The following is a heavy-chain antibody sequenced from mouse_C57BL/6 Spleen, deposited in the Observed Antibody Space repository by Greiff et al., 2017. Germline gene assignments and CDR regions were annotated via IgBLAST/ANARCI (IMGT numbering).Heavy chain of an antibody. CDR3: ARKNWDFDY. V-gene: IGHV1-76*01. D-gene: IGHD4-1*01. Sequence: QVHVKQSGAELVRPGASVKLSCKASGYTFTDYYINWVKQRPGQGLEWIARIYPGSGNTYYNEKFKGKATLTAEKSSSTAYMQLSSLTSEDSAVYFCARKNWDFDYWGQGTTLTVSS. CDR2: IYPGSGNT. CDR1: GYTFTDYY. J-gene: IGHJ2*01.